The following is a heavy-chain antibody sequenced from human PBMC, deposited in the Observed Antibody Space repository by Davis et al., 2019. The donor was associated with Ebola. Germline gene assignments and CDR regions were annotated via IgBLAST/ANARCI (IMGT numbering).Heavy chain of an antibody. CDR3: ARIGKITMVRGALDY. V-gene: IGHV3-53*01. CDR2: IYSGGST. J-gene: IGHJ4*02. CDR1: GFTVSSNY. D-gene: IGHD3-10*01. Sequence: GESLKISCAASGFTVSSNYMSWVRQAPGKGLEWVSVIYSGGSTYYADSVKGRFTISRDNSKNTLYLQMNSLRAEDTAVYYCARIGKITMVRGALDYWGQGTLVTVSS.